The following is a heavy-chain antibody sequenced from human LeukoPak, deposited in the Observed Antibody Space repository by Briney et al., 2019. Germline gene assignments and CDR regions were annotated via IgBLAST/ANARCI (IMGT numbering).Heavy chain of an antibody. CDR3: AKDPNYLGPRTDDFWSGYYVDAFDI. V-gene: IGHV3-23*01. J-gene: IGHJ3*02. CDR2: ISGSGGRT. D-gene: IGHD3-3*01. CDR1: GFTFSSYA. Sequence: GGSLRLSCAASGFTFSSYAMSWVRQARGKGVEWVSAISGSGGRTYYADCVKGGFTISRYNSKNTLYLQMNSLRAEDTAVYYCAKDPNYLGPRTDDFWSGYYVDAFDIWGQGTMVTVSS.